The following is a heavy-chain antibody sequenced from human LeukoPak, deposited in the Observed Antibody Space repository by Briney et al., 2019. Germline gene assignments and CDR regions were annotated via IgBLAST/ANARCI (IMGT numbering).Heavy chain of an antibody. CDR2: IIPIFGTA. V-gene: IGHV1-69*13. Sequence: GASVTVSCKASGGTFSSYAISWVRQAPGQGLEWLGGIIPIFGTANYAQKFEGRVKITPDESTSTAYMELSSLRSEDTAVYYCARVIIDKGSSGFACDIWGQETMVTVSS. J-gene: IGHJ3*02. D-gene: IGHD6-6*01. CDR3: ARVIIDKGSSGFACDI. CDR1: GGTFSSYA.